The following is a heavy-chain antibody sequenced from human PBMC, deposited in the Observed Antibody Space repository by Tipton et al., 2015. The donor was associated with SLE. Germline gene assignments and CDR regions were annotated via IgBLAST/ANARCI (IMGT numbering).Heavy chain of an antibody. V-gene: IGHV4-59*01. D-gene: IGHD2-15*01. J-gene: IGHJ2*01. CDR3: ARYSLTNWHLDL. Sequence: GLVKPSETLSLNCTVSGGSMSTYYWSWIRLPPGKGLEWIGYIYYSGGTSYNPSLNSRVTISVDTSRNQFSLKLTSVTAADSAVYYCARYSLTNWHLDLWGRGTLVTVSS. CDR1: GGSMSTYY. CDR2: IYYSGGT.